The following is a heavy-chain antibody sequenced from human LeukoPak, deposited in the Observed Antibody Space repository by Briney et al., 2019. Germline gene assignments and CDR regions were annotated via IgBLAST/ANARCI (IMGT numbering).Heavy chain of an antibody. V-gene: IGHV3-30*02. CDR3: AKDAEVATIED. D-gene: IGHD5-24*01. Sequence: PGGALRLSCAASGFTFSSYGLHWVRQAPGKGLEWVAFIRYDGTNTYYADSVKGRFTISRDNSKTTLYLQMNSLGAEDTAVYYCAKDAEVATIEDWGQGTLVTVFS. CDR1: GFTFSSYG. J-gene: IGHJ4*02. CDR2: IRYDGTNT.